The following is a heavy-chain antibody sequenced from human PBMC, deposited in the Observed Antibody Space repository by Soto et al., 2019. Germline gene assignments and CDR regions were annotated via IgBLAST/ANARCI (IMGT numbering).Heavy chain of an antibody. D-gene: IGHD3-3*01. CDR2: IWYDGSNK. CDR3: ARSGDNYDFWSGYKAPFDY. Sequence: GGSLRLSCAASGFTFSSYGMHWVRQAPGKGLEWVAVIWYDGSNKYYADSVKGRFTISRDNSKNTLYLQMNSLRAEDTAVYYCARSGDNYDFWSGYKAPFDYWGQGTLVTVSS. J-gene: IGHJ4*02. CDR1: GFTFSSYG. V-gene: IGHV3-33*01.